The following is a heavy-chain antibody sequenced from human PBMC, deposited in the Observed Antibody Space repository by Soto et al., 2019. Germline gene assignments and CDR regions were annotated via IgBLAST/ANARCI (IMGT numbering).Heavy chain of an antibody. CDR2: ISFDGSLK. V-gene: IGHV3-30-3*01. D-gene: IGHD2-15*01. J-gene: IGHJ3*01. CDR3: ARDPPTPVDFDAFDL. CDR1: GFTFSRYP. Sequence: GGSLRLSCAASGFTFSRYPMHWVRQAPGKGLEWVSLISFDGSLKNYADSVKGRLSISRDNSKEILYLQMNSLRPEDTAVYYCARDPPTPVDFDAFDLWGQGTLVTVSS.